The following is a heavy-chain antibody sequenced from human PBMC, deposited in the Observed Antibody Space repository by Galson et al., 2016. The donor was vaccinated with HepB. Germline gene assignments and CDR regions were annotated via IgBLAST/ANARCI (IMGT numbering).Heavy chain of an antibody. D-gene: IGHD6-19*01. J-gene: IGHJ4*02. CDR1: GFTFSSCA. CDR2: INHNGDDP. CDR3: AKSPASGWSTDFFDD. V-gene: IGHV3-23*01. Sequence: SLRLSCAASGFTFSSCAMGWVRQAPGKGLQWVSIINHNGDDPYYADSVKGRFTISRDNSKNTVFLQMNSVRGGDTAVYYCAKSPASGWSTDFFDDWGQGTLVTVSS.